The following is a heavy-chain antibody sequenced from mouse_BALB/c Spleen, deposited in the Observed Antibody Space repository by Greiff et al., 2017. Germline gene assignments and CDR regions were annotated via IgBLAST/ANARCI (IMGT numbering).Heavy chain of an antibody. V-gene: IGHV5-12-2*01. Sequence: EVKLQESGGGLVQPGGSLKLSCAASGFTFSSYTMSWVRQTPEKRLEWVAYISNGGGSTYYPDTVKGRFTISRDNAKNTLYLQMSSLKSEDTAMYYCARQGIYDGYVTYWGQGTLVTVSA. J-gene: IGHJ3*01. CDR1: GFTFSSYT. D-gene: IGHD2-3*01. CDR2: ISNGGGST. CDR3: ARQGIYDGYVTY.